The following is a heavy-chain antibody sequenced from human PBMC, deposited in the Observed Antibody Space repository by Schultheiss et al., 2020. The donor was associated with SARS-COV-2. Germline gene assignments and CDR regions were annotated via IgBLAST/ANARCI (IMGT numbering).Heavy chain of an antibody. Sequence: ASVKVSCKASGYTFTSYGISWVRQAPGQGLEWMGGFDPEDGETIYAQKFQGRVTMTEDTSTDTAYMELSSLRSEDTAVYYCATVLGIPYNWFDPWGQGTLVTSPQ. CDR1: GYTFTSYG. CDR3: ATVLGIPYNWFDP. J-gene: IGHJ5*02. V-gene: IGHV1-24*01. D-gene: IGHD2/OR15-2a*01. CDR2: FDPEDGET.